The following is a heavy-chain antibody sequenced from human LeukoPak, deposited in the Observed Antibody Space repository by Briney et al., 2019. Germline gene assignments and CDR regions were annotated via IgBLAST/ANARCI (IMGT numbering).Heavy chain of an antibody. CDR2: ISSGTSYI. V-gene: IGHV3-21*01. J-gene: IGHJ6*04. Sequence: PGGSLRLSCAASGFTFSTYTVNWVRQAPGKGLVWVSSISSGTSYIYYADSVKGRFTISRDNAKNSLYLQMNSLRAEDTAVYYCARDRATGTTNYYYYYGMDVWGKGTTVTVSS. CDR1: GFTFSTYT. CDR3: ARDRATGTTNYYYYYGMDV. D-gene: IGHD1-1*01.